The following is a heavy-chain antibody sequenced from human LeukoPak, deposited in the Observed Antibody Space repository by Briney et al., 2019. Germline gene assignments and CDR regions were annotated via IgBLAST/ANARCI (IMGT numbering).Heavy chain of an antibody. D-gene: IGHD5-12*01. V-gene: IGHV4-34*01. CDR1: GGSFSGYY. CDR2: INHSGST. Sequence: SETLSLTCAVYGGSFSGYYWSWIRQPPGKGLEWIGEINHSGSTNYNPSLKSRVAISVDTSKNQFSLKLSSVTAADTAVYYCASDSGYDEIDYWGQGTLVTVSS. CDR3: ASDSGYDEIDY. J-gene: IGHJ4*02.